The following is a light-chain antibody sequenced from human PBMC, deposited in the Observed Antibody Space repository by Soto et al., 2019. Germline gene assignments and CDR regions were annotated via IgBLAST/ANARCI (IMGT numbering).Light chain of an antibody. CDR1: SSDVGGYNF. CDR2: EVS. CDR3: SSYTSSVTLV. V-gene: IGLV2-14*01. Sequence: QSALTQPASVSGSPGQSITISCTGTSSDVGGYNFVSWYQQHPGKAPKLMIYEVSNRPSGVSYRFSGSKSGNTASLTISGLQAEDEADYYCSSYTSSVTLVFGRGTKLTVL. J-gene: IGLJ2*01.